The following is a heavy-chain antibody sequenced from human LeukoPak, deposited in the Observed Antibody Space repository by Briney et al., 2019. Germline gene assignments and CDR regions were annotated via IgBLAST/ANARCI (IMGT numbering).Heavy chain of an antibody. CDR2: ISNGNT. J-gene: IGHJ5*02. CDR3: VREAGYCASVCLKSNWFDP. Sequence: GPLRLSCAASGFPFSNHAMSWVRQPPGKGLEWVSAISNGNTYYADSVRGRFTISRDDYKNMVYLQMNSLRVEDTARYYCVREAGYCASVCLKSNWFDPWGQGTLVTVSS. V-gene: IGHV3-23*01. D-gene: IGHD2-21*02. CDR1: GFPFSNHA.